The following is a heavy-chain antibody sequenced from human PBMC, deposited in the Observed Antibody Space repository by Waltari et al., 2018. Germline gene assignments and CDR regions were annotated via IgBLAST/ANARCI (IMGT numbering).Heavy chain of an antibody. D-gene: IGHD2-21*01. CDR1: GASITSGGYH. J-gene: IGHJ5*02. V-gene: IGHV4-31*03. CDR3: TNYFGSSWAGWFDP. Sequence: QVQLQESGPGLVQPSQTLSLTCTVSGASITSGGYHWSWIRQYPGKGLEWIGYMSHTGNSEYDPALKSRVSISLDTSKNQFSLRLSSVTAADTAVYYCTNYFGSSWAGWFDPWGQGTLVTVSS. CDR2: MSHTGNS.